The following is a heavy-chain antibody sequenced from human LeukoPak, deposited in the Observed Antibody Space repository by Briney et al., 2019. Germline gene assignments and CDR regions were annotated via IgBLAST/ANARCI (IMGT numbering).Heavy chain of an antibody. CDR2: INSDGSTT. Sequence: GGSLRLXCAASGFTFSSCWMHWVRHAPGKGLVWVSRINSDGSTTTYADSVKGRFTISRDNAKNTLYLQMNSLRAEDTAVYYCARAEYSSSSSSFDYWDQGTLVTVSS. V-gene: IGHV3-74*03. J-gene: IGHJ4*02. CDR1: GFTFSSCW. D-gene: IGHD6-6*01. CDR3: ARAEYSSSSSSFDY.